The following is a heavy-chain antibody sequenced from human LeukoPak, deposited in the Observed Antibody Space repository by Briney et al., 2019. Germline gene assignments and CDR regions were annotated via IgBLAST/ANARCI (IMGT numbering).Heavy chain of an antibody. CDR3: ARGSYGSGSYRAKNWFDP. CDR2: INHSGST. D-gene: IGHD3-10*01. V-gene: IGHV4-34*01. J-gene: IGHJ5*02. CDR1: GGSFSGYY. Sequence: SETLSLTCAVYGGSFSGYYWSWIRQPPGKGLEWIGEINHSGSTNYNPSLKSRVTISVDTSKNQFSLKLSSVTAADTAVYYWARGSYGSGSYRAKNWFDPWGQGTLVTVSS.